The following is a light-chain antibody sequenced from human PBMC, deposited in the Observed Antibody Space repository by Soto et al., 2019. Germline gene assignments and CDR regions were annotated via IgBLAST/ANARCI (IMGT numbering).Light chain of an antibody. CDR1: QSVSSY. CDR3: EQRSNWAT. J-gene: IGKJ1*01. V-gene: IGKV3-11*01. CDR2: DAS. Sequence: NVWRLPAPTRAVSAKERATLSCRSSQSVSSYLAWYQHKPGQTPRLLIYDASNRATGIPARFSGSGSGTDLTLTMCSLEPETFAVYYCEQRSNWATFGQGTMVDI.